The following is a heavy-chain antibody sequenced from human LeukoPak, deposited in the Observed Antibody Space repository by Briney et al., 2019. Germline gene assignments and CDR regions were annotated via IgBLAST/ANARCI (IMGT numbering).Heavy chain of an antibody. J-gene: IGHJ6*02. V-gene: IGHV3-30-3*01. CDR3: ARSYYYDSSGYYSDYYYGMDV. CDR2: ISYDGSNK. CDR1: GFTFSSYA. Sequence: GGSLRLSCAASGFTFSSYAMHWVRQAPGKGLEWVAVISYDGSNKYYADSVKGRLTISRDNSKNTLYLQMNSLRAEDTAVYYCARSYYYDSSGYYSDYYYGMDVWGQGTTVTVSS. D-gene: IGHD3-22*01.